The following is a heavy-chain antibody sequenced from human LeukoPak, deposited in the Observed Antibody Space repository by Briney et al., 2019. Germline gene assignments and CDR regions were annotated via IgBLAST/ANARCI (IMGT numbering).Heavy chain of an antibody. V-gene: IGHV1-18*01. CDR3: ARTTYYDFWSGSGWFDP. CDR2: ISAYNGNT. J-gene: IGHJ5*02. D-gene: IGHD3-3*01. CDR1: GYTFTNYG. Sequence: ASVKVSCKATGYTFTNYGINWVRQAPGQGLEWMGWISAYNGNTNYAQKLQGRVTMTTDTSTSTAYMELRSLRSDDTAVYYCARTTYYDFWSGSGWFDPWGQGTLVTVSS.